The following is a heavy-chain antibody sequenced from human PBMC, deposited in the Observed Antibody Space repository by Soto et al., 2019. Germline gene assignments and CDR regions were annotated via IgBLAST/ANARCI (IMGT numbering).Heavy chain of an antibody. J-gene: IGHJ4*02. V-gene: IGHV3-23*01. CDR3: AKMNRISSWLDY. CDR1: GFTFSSYA. Sequence: EVQLLESGEGLVQPGGSLRLSGAASGFTFSSYAMSWVREAPGKGLEWVSAISGSGGSTYYADSVKGRFTISRDNSKNTLYLQMNSLRAEDTAVYYCAKMNRISSWLDYWGQGTLVTVSS. CDR2: ISGSGGST. D-gene: IGHD6-13*01.